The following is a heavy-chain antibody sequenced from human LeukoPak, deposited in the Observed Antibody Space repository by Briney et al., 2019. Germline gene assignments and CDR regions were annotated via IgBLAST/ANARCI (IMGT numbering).Heavy chain of an antibody. V-gene: IGHV3-21*01. J-gene: IGHJ4*02. CDR1: GFTFSTYS. CDR3: ASHVGSTRNFDY. D-gene: IGHD2-2*01. Sequence: PGESLRLSCAASGFTFSTYSMNWVRQAPGKGLEWVSSISSTSKYVYYADSVKGRFTVSRDNAKNSLFLQMNSLRAEDTAVCYCASHVGSTRNFDYWGQGTLVTVSS. CDR2: ISSTSKYV.